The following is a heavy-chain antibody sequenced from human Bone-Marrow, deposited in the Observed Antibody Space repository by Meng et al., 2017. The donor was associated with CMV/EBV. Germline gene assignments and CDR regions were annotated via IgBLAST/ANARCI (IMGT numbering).Heavy chain of an antibody. J-gene: IGHJ6*02. D-gene: IGHD2-2*01. V-gene: IGHV1-46*01. CDR3: ARDTYVPAAMGYYYYYYGMDV. CDR2: INPSGGST. Sequence: ASVKVSCKASGYTFTSYYMHWVRQAPGQGLEWMGIINPSGGSTSYAQKFQGRVTMTRDTSTSTVYIELSSLRSEDTAVYYCARDTYVPAAMGYYYYYYGMDVWGQGTTVTV. CDR1: GYTFTSYY.